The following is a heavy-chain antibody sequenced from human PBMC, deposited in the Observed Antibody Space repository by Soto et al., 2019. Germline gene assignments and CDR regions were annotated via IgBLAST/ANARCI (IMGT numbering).Heavy chain of an antibody. CDR1: GFIFSNHP. D-gene: IGHD6-19*01. CDR3: ARRDNTGWYSLDY. Sequence: EVQLLESGGGLVQPGGSLRLSCAVSGFIFSNHPMSWVRQAPGKGLEWVSSVSPSGSNTYYADSVKGRFTMSRDNSENRLHLQMNSLRAEDTAVYFCARRDNTGWYSLDYWGQGTLVTVSS. J-gene: IGHJ4*02. V-gene: IGHV3-23*01. CDR2: VSPSGSNT.